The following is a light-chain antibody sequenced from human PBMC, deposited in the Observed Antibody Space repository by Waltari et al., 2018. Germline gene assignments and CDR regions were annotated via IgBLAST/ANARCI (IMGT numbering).Light chain of an antibody. V-gene: IGLV2-14*01. Sequence: QSALTQPASVSGSPGQSITISCTGSSSDVGGYNYVSWYQQHPGKAPKLIVHEVTKRPSGVSNRFSGSKSGNTASLTISGLQAEDDADYYCNSYTSMSTLIFGGGTKLTVL. CDR3: NSYTSMSTLI. CDR2: EVT. CDR1: SSDVGGYNY. J-gene: IGLJ2*01.